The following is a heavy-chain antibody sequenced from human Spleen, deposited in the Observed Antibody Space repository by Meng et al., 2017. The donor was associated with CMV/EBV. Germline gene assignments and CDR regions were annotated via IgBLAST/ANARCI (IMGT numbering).Heavy chain of an antibody. CDR2: ISAYTGKT. CDR3: ARSFDSKGSPYY. Sequence: ASVKVSCKASGYTFTGYYIHWVRQAPGQGLEWMGWISAYTGKTNYAQKLQGRVTMTTDTSTSTAYMELKSLRSDDTAVYFCARSFDSKGSPYYWGQGTLVTVSS. J-gene: IGHJ4*02. V-gene: IGHV1-18*04. D-gene: IGHD3-22*01. CDR1: GYTFTGYY.